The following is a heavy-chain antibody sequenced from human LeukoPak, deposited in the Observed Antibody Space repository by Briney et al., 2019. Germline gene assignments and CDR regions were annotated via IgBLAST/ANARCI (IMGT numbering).Heavy chain of an antibody. D-gene: IGHD3-22*01. CDR3: ASTYYYDSSGYYYPYDY. Sequence: GGFLRLSCAASGFTVSSNYMSWVRQAPGKGLEWVSVIYSGGSTYYADSVKGRFTISRDNSKNTLYLQMNSLRAEDTAVYYCASTYYYDSSGYYYPYDYWGQGTLVTVTS. CDR2: IYSGGST. CDR1: GFTVSSNY. J-gene: IGHJ4*02. V-gene: IGHV3-53*01.